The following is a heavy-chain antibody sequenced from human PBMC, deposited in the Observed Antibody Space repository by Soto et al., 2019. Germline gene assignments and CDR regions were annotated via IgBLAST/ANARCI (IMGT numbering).Heavy chain of an antibody. Sequence: QVQLQESGPGLVKPSQTLSLTCTVSGGSISSGGYYWSWIRQHPGKCLEWIGYIYYSGSTYYNPSLKSRVTISVDTSKHQFSLKLSSVTAADTAVYYCARAIIVRGVNPDWFDPWGQGTLVTVSS. D-gene: IGHD3-10*01. V-gene: IGHV4-31*03. CDR3: ARAIIVRGVNPDWFDP. CDR2: IYYSGST. J-gene: IGHJ5*02. CDR1: GGSISSGGYY.